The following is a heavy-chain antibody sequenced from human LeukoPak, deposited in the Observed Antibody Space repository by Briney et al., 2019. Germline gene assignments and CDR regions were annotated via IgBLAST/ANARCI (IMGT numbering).Heavy chain of an antibody. CDR1: GGSFSGYY. CDR3: ARGIVGATHLDY. D-gene: IGHD1-26*01. Sequence: PSETLSLTCAVYGGSFSGYYWSWIRQPPGKGLEWIGEINHSGSTNYNPSLKSRVTISVDTSKNQLSLKLSSVTAADTAVYYCARGIVGATHLDYWGQGTLVTVSS. CDR2: INHSGST. V-gene: IGHV4-34*01. J-gene: IGHJ4*02.